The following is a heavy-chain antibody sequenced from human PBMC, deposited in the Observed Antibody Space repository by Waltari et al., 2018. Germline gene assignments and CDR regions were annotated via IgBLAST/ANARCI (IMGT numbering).Heavy chain of an antibody. CDR3: TRDRVGYCSGGTCYSRWFDP. J-gene: IGHJ5*02. V-gene: IGHV1-24*01. Sequence: QVQLVQSGAEVKKPGASVKVSCRVSGYSLTESALHWVRQAPGKGLEWLGGFDPEDGEAVYAQEFQGRVTMTEDTSNDTAYMELSSLTYEDTAVYYCTRDRVGYCSGGTCYSRWFDPWGQGTLVTVSS. CDR2: FDPEDGEA. CDR1: GYSLTESA. D-gene: IGHD2-15*01.